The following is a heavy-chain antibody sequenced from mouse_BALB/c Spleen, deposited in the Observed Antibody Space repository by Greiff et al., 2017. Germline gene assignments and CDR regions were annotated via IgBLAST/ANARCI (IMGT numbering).Heavy chain of an antibody. V-gene: IGHV5-17*02. CDR3: ARKGFPLGAMDY. Sequence: EVMLVESGGGLVQPGGSRKLSCAASGFTFSSFGMHWVRQAPEKGLEWVAYISSGSSTIYYADTVKGRFTISRDNPKNTLFLQMTSLRSEDTAMYYCARKGFPLGAMDYWGQGTSVTVSS. CDR2: ISSGSSTI. D-gene: IGHD4-1*01. CDR1: GFTFSSFG. J-gene: IGHJ4*01.